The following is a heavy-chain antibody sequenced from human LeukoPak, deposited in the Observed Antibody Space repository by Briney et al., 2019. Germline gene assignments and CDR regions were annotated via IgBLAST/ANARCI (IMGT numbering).Heavy chain of an antibody. CDR1: GGSISSSSYY. CDR3: ATSFLGYCSSTSCYAFDP. Sequence: SETLSLTCTVSGGSISSSSYYWGWIRQPPGKGLEWLGRIYYSGSTYYNPSLKSRVTISVATSKNQFSLKLSSVTAADTAVYYCATSFLGYCSSTSCYAFDPWGQGTLVTVSS. V-gene: IGHV4-39*01. CDR2: IYYSGST. J-gene: IGHJ5*02. D-gene: IGHD2-2*01.